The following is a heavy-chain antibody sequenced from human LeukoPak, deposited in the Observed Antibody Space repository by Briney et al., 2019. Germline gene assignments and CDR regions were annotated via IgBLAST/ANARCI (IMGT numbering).Heavy chain of an antibody. CDR2: IYTSGST. Sequence: SETLSLTCTVSGGSISSGSYYWSWIRQPAGKGLEWIGRIYTSGSTNYNPSLKSRVTISVDTSKNQFSLKLSSVTAADTAVYYCARGAIYCSSTSCYSLVSFDIWGQGTMVTVSS. CDR3: ARGAIYCSSTSCYSLVSFDI. CDR1: GGSISSGSYY. D-gene: IGHD2-2*01. J-gene: IGHJ3*02. V-gene: IGHV4-61*02.